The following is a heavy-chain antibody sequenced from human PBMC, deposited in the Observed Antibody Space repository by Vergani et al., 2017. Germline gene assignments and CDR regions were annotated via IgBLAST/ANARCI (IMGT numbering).Heavy chain of an antibody. V-gene: IGHV1-69*01. CDR3: ARYCSSTSCYNAEYFQH. D-gene: IGHD2-2*02. J-gene: IGHJ1*01. CDR1: GVTFSSYA. CDR2: IIPIFGTA. Sequence: QVQLVQSGAEVEKPGSSVKVSCKASGVTFSSYAISWVRQAPGQGQEWMGGIIPIFGTANDAQKFQGRVTITADETTSTAYKVLSSLRSEDTAVYYCARYCSSTSCYNAEYFQHWGQGTLVTVSS.